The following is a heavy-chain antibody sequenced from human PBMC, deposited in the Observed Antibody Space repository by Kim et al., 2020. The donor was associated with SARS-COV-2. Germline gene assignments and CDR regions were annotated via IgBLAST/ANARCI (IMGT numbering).Heavy chain of an antibody. Sequence: SKENYVDSVQGRFTVCRDNSKNTLLLQMNSLRVEDTAVYFCAKGGNGGFDHWGQGSLVTVSS. CDR2: SKE. CDR3: AKGGNGGFDH. J-gene: IGHJ4*02. D-gene: IGHD3-16*01. V-gene: IGHV3-33*06.